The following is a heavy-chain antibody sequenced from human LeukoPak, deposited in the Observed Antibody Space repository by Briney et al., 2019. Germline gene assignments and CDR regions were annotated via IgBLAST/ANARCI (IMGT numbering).Heavy chain of an antibody. CDR3: ASVEYSSSFDY. J-gene: IGHJ4*02. Sequence: PGGSLRLSCAASGFTFSSYWMSWVRQAPGKGLEWVANIKQDGSEKYYVDSVKGRFTISRDNAKDSLYLQMNSLRAEDTAVYYCASVEYSSSFDYWGQGTLVTVSS. D-gene: IGHD6-6*01. CDR1: GFTFSSYW. V-gene: IGHV3-7*01. CDR2: IKQDGSEK.